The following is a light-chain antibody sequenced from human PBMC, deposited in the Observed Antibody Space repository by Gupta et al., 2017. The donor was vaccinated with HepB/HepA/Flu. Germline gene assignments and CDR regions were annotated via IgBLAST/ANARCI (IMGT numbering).Light chain of an antibody. CDR3: MQALQTPWT. J-gene: IGKJ1*01. Sequence: IGLTQPPPFLPVTPGEPASISCRSIQSLLHSKGSIYLDWYLQKPGQSPQLLIYLGSTRASGVPDRFSGSGSATDFTLEISRVEAEDVGTYYCMQALQTPWTFGQGTKVEIK. CDR2: LGS. V-gene: IGKV2-28*01. CDR1: QSLLHSKGSIY.